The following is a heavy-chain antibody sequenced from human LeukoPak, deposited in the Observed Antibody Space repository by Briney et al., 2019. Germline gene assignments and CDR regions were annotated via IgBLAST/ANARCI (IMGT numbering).Heavy chain of an antibody. Sequence: SETLSLTCTVSGGSINNYYWSWIRQPAGKGLEWIGRIYSTGSTNYNPSLKSRLTMSIDTSRNQLSLNLSSVTAADTAVYYCVRVSGSTTYYGMDVWGQGTTVTVSS. J-gene: IGHJ6*02. V-gene: IGHV4-4*07. CDR3: VRVSGSTTYYGMDV. CDR2: IYSTGST. CDR1: GGSINNYY. D-gene: IGHD2/OR15-2a*01.